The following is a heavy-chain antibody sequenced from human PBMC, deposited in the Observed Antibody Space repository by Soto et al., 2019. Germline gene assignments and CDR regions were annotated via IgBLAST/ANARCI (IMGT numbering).Heavy chain of an antibody. J-gene: IGHJ5*02. Sequence: QVQLQESGPGLVKPSQTLSLTCTVSGGSISSGDYYWSWIRQPPGKGLEWIGYIYYSGSTYYNPSLKGRVTIPVDTPKNQFSRKLSSVTAADTAAYYCASAPSVVGPRGFGWFYPWGQGTLVTVSS. CDR1: GGSISSGDYY. CDR3: ASAPSVVGPRGFGWFYP. CDR2: IYYSGST. V-gene: IGHV4-30-4*01. D-gene: IGHD1-26*01.